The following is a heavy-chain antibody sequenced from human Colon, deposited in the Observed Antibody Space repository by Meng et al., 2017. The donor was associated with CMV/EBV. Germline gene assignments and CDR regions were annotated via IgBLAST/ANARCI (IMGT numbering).Heavy chain of an antibody. V-gene: IGHV1-69*10. J-gene: IGHJ4*02. D-gene: IGHD3-22*01. Sequence: ASGDNFNNNAISWVRQAPRQGLEWMGGIIPMPNIDSYAQNFRGRITISADKSTSTVYMELRALRSEDTAVYYCARHYDSSAYYFDSWGQGVLVTVSS. CDR1: GDNFNNNA. CDR2: IIPMPNID. CDR3: ARHYDSSAYYFDS.